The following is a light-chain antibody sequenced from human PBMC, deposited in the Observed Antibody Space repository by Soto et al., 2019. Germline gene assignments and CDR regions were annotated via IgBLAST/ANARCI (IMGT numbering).Light chain of an antibody. CDR2: DAS. CDR1: QSVSSY. J-gene: IGKJ4*01. CDR3: QQRSNWMLT. V-gene: IGKV3-11*01. Sequence: EIVLIQSPATLSLSPGERATLSCRASQSVSSYLAWYQQKPGQAPRLLIYDASNRATGIPARFSGSGSGTDFTLTIRSLEPEDVAVYYCQQRSNWMLTFCGGTKVESK.